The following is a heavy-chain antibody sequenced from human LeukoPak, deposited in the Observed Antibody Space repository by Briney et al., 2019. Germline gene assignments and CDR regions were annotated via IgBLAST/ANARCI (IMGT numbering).Heavy chain of an antibody. Sequence: GGSLRLSCAASGFTFSNYDMSWVRQAPGKGLECVSSISDSGGSTYYADSVKGRFTISRDNSKNTLYLQMTNLRAADTAVYYCAKDLSRAVAADWFDPWDQGSLVTVSS. CDR1: GFTFSNYD. D-gene: IGHD6-19*01. V-gene: IGHV3-23*01. CDR3: AKDLSRAVAADWFDP. CDR2: ISDSGGST. J-gene: IGHJ5*02.